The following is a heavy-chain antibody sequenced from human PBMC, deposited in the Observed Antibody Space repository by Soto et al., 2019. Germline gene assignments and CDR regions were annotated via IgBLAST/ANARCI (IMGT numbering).Heavy chain of an antibody. J-gene: IGHJ5*01. V-gene: IGHV1-18*04. CDR1: GYTSADFG. D-gene: IGHD2-2*01. CDR3: VRDQKYFRVNGNWFDS. Sequence: ASVKVSCKASGYTSADFGISWVRQAPGQGLEWMGWVSGNNGASNPAPKVQGRIAMTLDTSTGVSYMALRSLRSDDTAIYYCVRDQKYFRVNGNWFDSWGQGTLVTVSS. CDR2: VSGNNGAS.